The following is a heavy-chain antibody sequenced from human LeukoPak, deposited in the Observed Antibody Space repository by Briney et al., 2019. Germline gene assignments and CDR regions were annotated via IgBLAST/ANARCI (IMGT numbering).Heavy chain of an antibody. CDR2: INHSGST. J-gene: IGHJ6*02. V-gene: IGHV4-34*01. CDR1: GGSFSGYY. CDR3: ARGYSSSWYVSYYYYYYGMDV. Sequence: PSETQSLTCAVYGGSFSGYYWSWIRQPPGKGLEWIGEINHSGSTNYNPSLKSRVTISVDTSKNQFSLKLSSVTAADTAVYYCARGYSSSWYVSYYYYYYGMDVWGQGTTVTASS. D-gene: IGHD6-13*01.